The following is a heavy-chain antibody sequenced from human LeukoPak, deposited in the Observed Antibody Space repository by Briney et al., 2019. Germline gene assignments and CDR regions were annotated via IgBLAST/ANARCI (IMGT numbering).Heavy chain of an antibody. CDR2: IAADGKDI. Sequence: GGSLRLSCAASGFIFSRYALHWVRQAPGKGLEWLTVIAADGKDIKYADSVKGRFTISRDNSKSALYLQMNSLRVEDTAVYYCAKDQQAVPAAYYFDSWGQGTLVTASS. CDR3: AKDQQAVPAAYYFDS. D-gene: IGHD2-2*01. V-gene: IGHV3-30*18. J-gene: IGHJ4*02. CDR1: GFIFSRYA.